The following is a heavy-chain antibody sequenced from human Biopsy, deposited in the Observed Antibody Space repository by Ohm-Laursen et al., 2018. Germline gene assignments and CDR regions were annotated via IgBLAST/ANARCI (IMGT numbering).Heavy chain of an antibody. Sequence: SDTLSLTCNVSGGDINNYYWSWIRQPPGKGLEWIGHIYYSVMTNYNPSLQSRVSISVDTSRNQVSLTLSSATATDTAVYYCARDSGILNYGNFKYYHYYGMDVWGQGTKVTVSS. V-gene: IGHV4-59*01. CDR1: GGDINNYY. CDR3: ARDSGILNYGNFKYYHYYGMDV. J-gene: IGHJ6*02. CDR2: IYYSVMT. D-gene: IGHD4-11*01.